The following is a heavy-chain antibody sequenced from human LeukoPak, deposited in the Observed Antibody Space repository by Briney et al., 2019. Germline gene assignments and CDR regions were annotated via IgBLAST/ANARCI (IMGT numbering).Heavy chain of an antibody. J-gene: IGHJ3*02. D-gene: IGHD3-22*01. Sequence: PSETLSLTCTVSDDSISSYYWSWIRQPAGKGLECIGRIYTSGSTYYNPSLKGRVTMSVDTSKNQFSLKLSSVTAADTAVYYCARDQGYYYDTSGYYDAFDSWGQGTMVTVSS. CDR1: DDSISSYY. CDR3: ARDQGYYYDTSGYYDAFDS. V-gene: IGHV4-4*07. CDR2: IYTSGST.